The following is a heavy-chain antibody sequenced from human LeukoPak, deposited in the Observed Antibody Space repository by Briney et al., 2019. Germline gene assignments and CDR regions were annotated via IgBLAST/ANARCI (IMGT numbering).Heavy chain of an antibody. CDR2: ITNSGGTA. D-gene: IGHD1-26*01. CDR1: GFTFSSYA. V-gene: IGHV3-23*01. J-gene: IGHJ4*02. CDR3: ASIKMGATPFDY. Sequence: GGSLRLSCAASGFTFSSYAMSWVRQAPGKELEWVSGITNSGGTASYADSVKGQFTISRDNSKNTLYLQMNSLRAEDTAVYYCASIKMGATPFDYWGQGALVTVSS.